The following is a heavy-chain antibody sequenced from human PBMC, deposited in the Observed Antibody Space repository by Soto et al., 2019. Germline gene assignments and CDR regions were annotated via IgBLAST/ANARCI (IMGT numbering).Heavy chain of an antibody. Sequence: QVQLVQSGAEVKKPGSSVKVSCKASGDTFSSYAISWVRQAPGQGLEWMGGIIPMFGASTYAQKFQARVTFTADESTATAYMELSSLRSDDTAVYYCARDPNDPETYSYGLDVGGQGTTVTVSS. D-gene: IGHD1-1*01. CDR2: IIPMFGAS. V-gene: IGHV1-69*12. CDR3: ARDPNDPETYSYGLDV. J-gene: IGHJ6*02. CDR1: GDTFSSYA.